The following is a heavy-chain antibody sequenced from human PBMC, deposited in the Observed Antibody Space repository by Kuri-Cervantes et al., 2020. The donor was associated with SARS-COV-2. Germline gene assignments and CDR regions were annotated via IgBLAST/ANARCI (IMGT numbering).Heavy chain of an antibody. CDR2: INTNTGIP. CDR1: GYTFTSYA. D-gene: IGHD4-11*01. Sequence: ASVKVSCKASGYTFTSYAMNWVRQAPGQGLEWVGWINTNTGIPTYAQGFTGRFVFSLDTSVSTAYLQISSLKAEDTAVYYCARDHDYKDQYYYYYYMDVWGKGTTVTVSS. CDR3: ARDHDYKDQYYYYYYMDV. V-gene: IGHV7-4-1*02. J-gene: IGHJ6*03.